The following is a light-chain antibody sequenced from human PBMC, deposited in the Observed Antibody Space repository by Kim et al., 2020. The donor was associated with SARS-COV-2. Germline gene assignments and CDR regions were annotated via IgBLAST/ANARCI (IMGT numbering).Light chain of an antibody. Sequence: SVSTGDRVTITCRASQGISSYLAWYQQKPGKAPKLLIYAASTLQSGVPSRFSGSGSGTDFTLTISCLQSEDFATYYCQQYYSYPYTFGQGTKLEIK. J-gene: IGKJ2*01. CDR1: QGISSY. CDR2: AAS. CDR3: QQYYSYPYT. V-gene: IGKV1-8*01.